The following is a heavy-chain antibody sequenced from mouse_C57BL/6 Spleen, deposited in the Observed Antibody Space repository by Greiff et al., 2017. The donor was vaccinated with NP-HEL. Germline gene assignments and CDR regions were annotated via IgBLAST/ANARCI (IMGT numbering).Heavy chain of an antibody. CDR2: INPGSGGT. CDR1: GYAFTNYL. D-gene: IGHD1-1*01. Sequence: QVQLQQSGAELVRPGTSVKVSCKASGYAFTNYLIEWVKQRPGQGLEWIGVINPGSGGTNYNEKFKGKATLTADKSSSTAYMQLSSLTSEDSAVYFCARSHYGSSPFAYWGQGTLVTVSA. V-gene: IGHV1-54*01. CDR3: ARSHYGSSPFAY. J-gene: IGHJ3*01.